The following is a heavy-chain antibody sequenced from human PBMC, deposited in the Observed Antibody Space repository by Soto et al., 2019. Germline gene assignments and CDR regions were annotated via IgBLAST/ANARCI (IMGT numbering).Heavy chain of an antibody. J-gene: IGHJ4*02. D-gene: IGHD6-19*01. CDR2: IYYSGST. V-gene: IGHV4-61*01. CDR3: ARAVAGPDYFDY. CDR1: GGSVSSGSYY. Sequence: SETLSLTCTVSGGSVSSGSYYWSWIRQPPGKGLEWIGYIYYSGSTNYNPSLKSRVTIPVDTSKNQFSLKLSSVTAADTAVYYCARAVAGPDYFDYWGQGTLVTVSS.